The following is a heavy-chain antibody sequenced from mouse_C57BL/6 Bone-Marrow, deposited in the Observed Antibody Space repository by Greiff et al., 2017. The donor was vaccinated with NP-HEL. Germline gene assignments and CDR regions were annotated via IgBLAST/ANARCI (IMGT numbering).Heavy chain of an antibody. J-gene: IGHJ3*01. CDR2: IHPNSGST. D-gene: IGHD1-1*01. CDR1: GYTFTSYW. CDR3: ARYYGSSPWAWFAY. Sequence: QVQLQQPGAELVKPGASVKLSCKASGYTFTSYWMHWVKQRPGQGLEWIGMIHPNSGSTNYNEKFKSKATLTVDKSSSTAYMQLSSLTSEDSAVYYGARYYGSSPWAWFAYWGQGTLVTVSA. V-gene: IGHV1-64*01.